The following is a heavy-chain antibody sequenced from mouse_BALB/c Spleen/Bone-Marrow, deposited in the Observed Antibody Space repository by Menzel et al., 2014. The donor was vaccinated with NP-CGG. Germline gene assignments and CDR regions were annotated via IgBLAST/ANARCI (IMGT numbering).Heavy chain of an antibody. CDR2: ISSGSNTI. J-gene: IGHJ3*01. CDR1: GFTFSSFG. Sequence: EVMLVESGGGLVQPGGSRKLSCAASGFTFSSFGMHWIRQAPEKGLEWVAYISSGSNTIYYEDTVRGRCTISRDNPKNTLFLQMTSLRSEDTSMYYCARRGTMITAGPFAYWGQGTLVTVSA. D-gene: IGHD2-4*01. V-gene: IGHV5-17*02. CDR3: ARRGTMITAGPFAY.